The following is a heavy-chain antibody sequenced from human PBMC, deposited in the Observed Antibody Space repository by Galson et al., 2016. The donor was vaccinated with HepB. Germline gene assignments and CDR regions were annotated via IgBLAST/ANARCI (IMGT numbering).Heavy chain of an antibody. Sequence: SLRLSCAASEFTFSTYGMHWVRQAPGKGLEWVALIWHDGSNKYYADSVKGRFTISRDNPKNTLYLQMNSLKVEDTAVYYCAREMHVAAAAAFDFWGRGTLVTLSS. CDR3: AREMHVAAAAAFDF. V-gene: IGHV3-33*01. CDR2: IWHDGSNK. CDR1: EFTFSTYG. J-gene: IGHJ4*02. D-gene: IGHD6-13*01.